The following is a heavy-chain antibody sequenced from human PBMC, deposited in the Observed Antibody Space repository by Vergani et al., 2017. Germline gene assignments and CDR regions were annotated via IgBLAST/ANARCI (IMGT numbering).Heavy chain of an antibody. D-gene: IGHD3-10*01. J-gene: IGHJ3*02. V-gene: IGHV3-13*01. CDR1: GFTFSSYD. Sequence: EVQLVESGGGLVQPGGSLRLSCAASGFTFSSYDMHWVRQATGKGLEWVSAIGTAGDTYYPGSVKGRFTISRENAKNSLYLQMNSLRAGDTAVYYCARAFSGGLDQQPGAAFDIWGQGTMVTVSS. CDR3: ARAFSGGLDQQPGAAFDI. CDR2: IGTAGDT.